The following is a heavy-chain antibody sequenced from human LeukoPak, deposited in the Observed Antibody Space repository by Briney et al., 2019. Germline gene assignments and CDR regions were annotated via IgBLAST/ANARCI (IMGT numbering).Heavy chain of an antibody. CDR1: GYTFTGYY. Sequence: ASVKVSCKASGYTFTGYYIHWVRQAPGQGLEWMGWINPNSGGTNYAQKFQGRVTMTRDTSISTAYMELSRLRSDDTAVYYCARDRVAARHYYYYYYGMDVWGQGTTVTVSS. CDR2: INPNSGGT. J-gene: IGHJ6*02. D-gene: IGHD2-15*01. V-gene: IGHV1-2*02. CDR3: ARDRVAARHYYYYYYGMDV.